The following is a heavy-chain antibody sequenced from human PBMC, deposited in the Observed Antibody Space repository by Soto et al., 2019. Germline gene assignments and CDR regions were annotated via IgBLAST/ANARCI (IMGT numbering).Heavy chain of an antibody. Sequence: ASVKVSCKVSGYTLTELSMHWVRQAPGKGLEWMGGFDPEDGETIYAQKFQGRVTMTEDTSTDTAYMELSSLRSEDTAVYYCATDFLDIVVVPAAHDAFDIWGQWTMVTVSS. J-gene: IGHJ3*02. CDR1: GYTLTELS. D-gene: IGHD2-2*01. V-gene: IGHV1-24*01. CDR2: FDPEDGET. CDR3: ATDFLDIVVVPAAHDAFDI.